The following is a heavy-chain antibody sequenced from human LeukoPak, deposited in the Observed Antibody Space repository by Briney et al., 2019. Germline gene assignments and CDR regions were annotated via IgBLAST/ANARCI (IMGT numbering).Heavy chain of an antibody. CDR3: ASLSSSPTLWFDP. Sequence: PSEALSLTCAVYGGSFSGYYWSWIRQPPGKGLEWIGEINHSGSTNYNPSLKSRVTISVDTSKNQFSLKLSSVTAADTAVYYCASLSSSPTLWFDPWGQGTLVTVSS. V-gene: IGHV4-34*01. CDR2: INHSGST. D-gene: IGHD6-13*01. CDR1: GGSFSGYY. J-gene: IGHJ5*02.